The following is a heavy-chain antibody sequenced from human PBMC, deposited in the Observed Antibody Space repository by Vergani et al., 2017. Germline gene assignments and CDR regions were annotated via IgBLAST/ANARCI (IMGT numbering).Heavy chain of an antibody. J-gene: IGHJ6*02. CDR2: INSDGSST. CDR3: ARDRFDRGYSYGWAYYYYGMDV. V-gene: IGHV3-74*01. CDR1: GFTFSSYW. Sequence: EVQLLESGGGLVQPGGSLRLSCAASGFTFSSYWMHWVRQAPGKGLVWVSRINSDGSSTSYADSVKGRFTISRDNAKNTLYLQMNSLRAEDTAVYYCARDRFDRGYSYGWAYYYYGMDVWGQGTTVTVSS. D-gene: IGHD5-18*01.